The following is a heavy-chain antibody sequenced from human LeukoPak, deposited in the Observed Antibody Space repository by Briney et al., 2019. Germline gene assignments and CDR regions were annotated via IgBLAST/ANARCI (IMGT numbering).Heavy chain of an antibody. CDR3: ASELSRGDEGFDY. Sequence: GASVKVSCKASGYTFTSYYMHWVRQAPGQGLAWMGLINHSGGSTSYAQKFQGRVIMTRDTTTSTVYMELSSLRYEDTAVYYCASELSRGDEGFDYWGQGTLVTVSS. D-gene: IGHD3-10*01. J-gene: IGHJ4*02. V-gene: IGHV1-46*01. CDR2: INHSGGST. CDR1: GYTFTSYY.